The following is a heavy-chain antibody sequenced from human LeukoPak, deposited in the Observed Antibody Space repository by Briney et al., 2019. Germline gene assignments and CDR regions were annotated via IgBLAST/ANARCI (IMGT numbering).Heavy chain of an antibody. D-gene: IGHD3-16*01. Sequence: GGSLRLSCAASEFTFSNYAMHWVRQAPGKGLEWVTFISYDGSNKYYADSVKGRFTISRDNSKNTLYLQMDSLRTEDTAMYYCTRVRGSLDYWGQGTLVTVSS. J-gene: IGHJ4*02. CDR3: TRVRGSLDY. V-gene: IGHV3-30*04. CDR1: EFTFSNYA. CDR2: ISYDGSNK.